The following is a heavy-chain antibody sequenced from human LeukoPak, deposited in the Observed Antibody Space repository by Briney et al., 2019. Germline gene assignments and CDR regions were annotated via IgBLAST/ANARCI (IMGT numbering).Heavy chain of an antibody. CDR3: AKAEGYDILTGLDY. D-gene: IGHD3-9*01. CDR2: IGASGGST. Sequence: GGSLRLSCAASGFSISNYWMNWVRQAPGKGLEWVSGIGASGGSTYYADSVKGRFTISRDNSKNTLYLQMNSLRTEDTAVYYCAKAEGYDILTGLDYWGQGTLVTVSS. V-gene: IGHV3-23*01. J-gene: IGHJ4*02. CDR1: GFSISNYW.